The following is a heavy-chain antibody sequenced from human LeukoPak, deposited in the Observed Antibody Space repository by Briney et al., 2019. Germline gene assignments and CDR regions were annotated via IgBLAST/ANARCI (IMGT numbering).Heavy chain of an antibody. D-gene: IGHD3-9*01. CDR3: AKDGAISRYFEWSLTIYPPGYYYYGMDV. Sequence: ASVKVSCKASGYTFTSYAMHWVRQAPGQRLEWMGWINAGNGNTKYSQKFQGRVTITRDTSASTAYMGLSSLRSEDTAVYYCAKDGAISRYFEWSLTIYPPGYYYYGMDVWGQGTTVTVSS. V-gene: IGHV1-3*01. CDR1: GYTFTSYA. CDR2: INAGNGNT. J-gene: IGHJ6*02.